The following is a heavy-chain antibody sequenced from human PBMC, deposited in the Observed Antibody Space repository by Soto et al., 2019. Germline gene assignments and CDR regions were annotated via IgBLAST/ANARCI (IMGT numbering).Heavy chain of an antibody. D-gene: IGHD1-26*01. CDR3: AKARYISHRGYFDY. J-gene: IGHJ4*02. CDR2: ITGSGDSA. Sequence: EVQLLESGGGLVQPGGSLRLSCAASGFTFNNYAISWVRQAPGKGLEWVSTITGSGDSAYYADSVKGRFIISRDNSKNTLYMQMHSLGADDTARYFCAKARYISHRGYFDYWGQGTLVTVSS. V-gene: IGHV3-23*01. CDR1: GFTFNNYA.